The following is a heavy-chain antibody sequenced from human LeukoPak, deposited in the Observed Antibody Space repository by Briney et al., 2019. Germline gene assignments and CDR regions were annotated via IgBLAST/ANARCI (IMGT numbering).Heavy chain of an antibody. V-gene: IGHV4-31*03. CDR1: GGSINAYY. D-gene: IGHD3/OR15-3a*01. J-gene: IGHJ4*02. CDR3: ARAGGFFSPFGH. Sequence: SETLSLTCTVSGGSINAYYWSWIRQHPGKGLEWIGYIYYSGSTYYNPSLKSRVTISVDTSKNQFSLKLTSVTAADTAVYFCARAGGFFSPFGHWGQGTLVTVSS. CDR2: IYYSGST.